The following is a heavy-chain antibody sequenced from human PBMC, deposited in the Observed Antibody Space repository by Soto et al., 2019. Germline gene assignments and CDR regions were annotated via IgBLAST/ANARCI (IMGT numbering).Heavy chain of an antibody. J-gene: IGHJ2*01. Sequence: QVQLVQSGAEVKKPGASVKVSCKVSGYTLTELSMHWVRQAPGKGLEWMGGFDPEDGETIYAQKLHGSVIMTEEKSTVTAYIELSSTRSEDTAVYYCATSPYGLVFYCYFDLWGRGTLVTV. D-gene: IGHD3-10*01. CDR1: GYTLTELS. V-gene: IGHV1-24*01. CDR3: ATSPYGLVFYCYFDL. CDR2: FDPEDGET.